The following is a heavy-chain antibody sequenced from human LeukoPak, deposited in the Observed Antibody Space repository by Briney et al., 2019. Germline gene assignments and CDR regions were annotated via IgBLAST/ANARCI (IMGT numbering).Heavy chain of an antibody. CDR1: GFTFSSYT. V-gene: IGHV3-74*01. D-gene: IGHD6-19*01. CDR3: AREVYSSGWSSFDY. J-gene: IGHJ4*02. Sequence: PGGSLRLSCAASGFTFSSYTMNWVRQAPGKGLVWVSRINSDGSSTIHADSVKGRFTISRDNAKNTPYLQMNSLRAEDTAVYYCAREVYSSGWSSFDYWGQGTLVTVSS. CDR2: INSDGSST.